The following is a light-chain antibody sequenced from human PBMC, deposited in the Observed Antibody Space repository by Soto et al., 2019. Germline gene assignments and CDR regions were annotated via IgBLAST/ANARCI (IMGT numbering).Light chain of an antibody. CDR2: GAS. V-gene: IGKV3D-20*02. CDR1: QSVSSR. CDR3: QQRSNWPPIT. J-gene: IGKJ5*01. Sequence: EIVMTQSPGTLSFSPGERSTRSCKPSQSVSSRLAWYQQKPGQAPRLLISGASSRATGIPDRFSGSGSGTDFTLTISRLEPEDFAVYYCQQRSNWPPITFGQGTRLEIK.